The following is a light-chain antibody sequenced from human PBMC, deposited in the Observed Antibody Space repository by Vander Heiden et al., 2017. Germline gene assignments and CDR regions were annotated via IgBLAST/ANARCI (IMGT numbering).Light chain of an antibody. CDR1: KLGDKY. V-gene: IGLV3-1*01. CDR3: QAWDSSTDWV. CDR2: QDS. Sequence: SYELTQPPSVSVSPGQTASITCSGDKLGDKYACWYQQKPGQSPVLVIYQDSKRPSGIPERFSGSNSGNTATLTNSGTQAMDEADYYCQAWDSSTDWVFGGGTKLTVL. J-gene: IGLJ3*02.